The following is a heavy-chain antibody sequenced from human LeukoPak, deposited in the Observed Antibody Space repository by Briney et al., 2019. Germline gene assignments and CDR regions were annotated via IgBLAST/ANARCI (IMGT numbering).Heavy chain of an antibody. Sequence: SETLSLTCAVYGGSFSGYYWSWIRQPPGKGLEWIGEINHSGSTNYNPSLKSRVTISVDTSKNQFSLKLSSVTAADTAVYYGARVRSFGGVIVSWGQGTLVTVSS. CDR1: GGSFSGYY. CDR3: ARVRSFGGVIVS. CDR2: INHSGST. V-gene: IGHV4-34*01. J-gene: IGHJ4*02. D-gene: IGHD3-16*02.